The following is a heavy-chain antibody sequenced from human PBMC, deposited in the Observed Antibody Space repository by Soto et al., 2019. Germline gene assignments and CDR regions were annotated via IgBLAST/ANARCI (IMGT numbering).Heavy chain of an antibody. CDR2: IVVGSGNT. Sequence: SVKVSCKASGFTFTSSAMQWVRQARGQRLEWIGWIVVGSGNTNYAQKFQERVTITRDMSTSTAYMELSSLRSEDTAVYYCAAVSDCSSTSCYAGMDVWGKGTTVTVSS. V-gene: IGHV1-58*02. CDR3: AAVSDCSSTSCYAGMDV. CDR1: GFTFTSSA. D-gene: IGHD2-2*01. J-gene: IGHJ6*04.